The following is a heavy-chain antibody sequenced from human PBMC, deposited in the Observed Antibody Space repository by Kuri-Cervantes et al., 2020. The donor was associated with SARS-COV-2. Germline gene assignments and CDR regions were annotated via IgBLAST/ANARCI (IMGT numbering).Heavy chain of an antibody. J-gene: IGHJ4*02. CDR2: IKIKTFGETR. Sequence: GGSLRLSCASSGFTFGDYAMSWFRQAPGKGLEWVGFIKIKTFGETREYAASVKGRFTISRDDSKTIAYLQMNSLKTEDTAVYYCTRMSTQYYDFWSGGYRDFDYWGQGTLVTVSS. CDR1: GFTFGDYA. CDR3: TRMSTQYYDFWSGGYRDFDY. V-gene: IGHV3-49*03. D-gene: IGHD3-3*01.